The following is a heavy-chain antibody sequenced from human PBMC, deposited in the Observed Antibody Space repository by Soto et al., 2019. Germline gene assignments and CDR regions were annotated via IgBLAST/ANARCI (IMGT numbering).Heavy chain of an antibody. CDR1: GYTFTSYY. CDR3: ARDRDIAAAGTRKWFDP. D-gene: IGHD6-13*01. CDR2: INPSGGST. Sequence: QVQLVQSGAEVKKPGASVKVSCKASGYTFTSYYMHWVRQAPGQGLEWMGIINPSGGSTSYAQKFQGRVTMTRDTSTSTVYMELSSLRSEDTAVYYCARDRDIAAAGTRKWFDPWGQGTLVTVSS. J-gene: IGHJ5*02. V-gene: IGHV1-46*01.